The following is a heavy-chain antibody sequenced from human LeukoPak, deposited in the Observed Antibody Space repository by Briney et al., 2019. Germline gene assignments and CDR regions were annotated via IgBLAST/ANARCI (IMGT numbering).Heavy chain of an antibody. V-gene: IGHV1-18*01. D-gene: IGHD3-9*01. CDR1: GYTFTSYG. CDR3: ARDLSDILTGYLINYYYYYMDA. Sequence: GASVKVSCKASGYTFTSYGISWVRQAPGQGLEWMGWISAYNGNTNYAQKLQGRVTMTTDTSTSTAYMELRSLRSDDTAVYYCARDLSDILTGYLINYYYYYMDAWGKGTTVTVSS. CDR2: ISAYNGNT. J-gene: IGHJ6*03.